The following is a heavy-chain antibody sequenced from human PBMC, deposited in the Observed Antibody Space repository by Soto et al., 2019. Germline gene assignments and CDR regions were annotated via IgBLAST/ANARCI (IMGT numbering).Heavy chain of an antibody. Sequence: EVQLVESGGGLVKPGGSLRLSCAASGFTFSSYSMNWVRQAPGKGLEWVSSISSSSSYIYYADSVKGRFTISRDNAKNSLYLQMNSLRAEDTAVYYCARDLKDTAMVLYSYYYYGMDVWGQGTTVTVSS. J-gene: IGHJ6*02. CDR1: GFTFSSYS. V-gene: IGHV3-21*01. D-gene: IGHD5-18*01. CDR3: ARDLKDTAMVLYSYYYYGMDV. CDR2: ISSSSSYI.